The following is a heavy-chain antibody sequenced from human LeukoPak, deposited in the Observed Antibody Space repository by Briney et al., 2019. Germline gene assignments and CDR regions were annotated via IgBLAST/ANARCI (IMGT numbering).Heavy chain of an antibody. CDR3: AKMGRYCSGGSCYLEPNWFDP. D-gene: IGHD2-15*01. CDR1: GFTFSSYA. CDR2: ISGSGGST. V-gene: IGHV3-23*01. Sequence: PGGSLRLSCAASGFTFSSYAMSWVRQAPGKGLEWVSAISGSGGSTYYADSVKGRFTISRDNSKNTLYLQMNSLRAEDTAVYYCAKMGRYCSGGSCYLEPNWFDPWGQGTLVTASS. J-gene: IGHJ5*02.